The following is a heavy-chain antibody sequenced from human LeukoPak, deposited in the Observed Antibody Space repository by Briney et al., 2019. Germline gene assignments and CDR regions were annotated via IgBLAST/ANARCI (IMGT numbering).Heavy chain of an antibody. CDR1: GFTFSSYA. CDR3: ATRPTGKGNGMDV. D-gene: IGHD1-1*01. Sequence: GGSLRLSCAASGFTFSSYAMHWVRQAPGKGLEWVAVISYDGSNKYYADSVKGRFTISRDNSKNSLYLQMNSLRAEDTAVYYCATRPTGKGNGMDVWGQGTTVTVSS. V-gene: IGHV3-30*04. J-gene: IGHJ6*02. CDR2: ISYDGSNK.